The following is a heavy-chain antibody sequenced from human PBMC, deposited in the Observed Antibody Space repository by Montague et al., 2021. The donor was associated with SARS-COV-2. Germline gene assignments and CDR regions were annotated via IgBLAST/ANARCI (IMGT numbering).Heavy chain of an antibody. CDR2: VTHRGNT. D-gene: IGHD3-10*01. J-gene: IGHJ6*02. CDR3: ARDLAGYYGSGSYGGMDV. Sequence: SETLSLTCAVYGGSFSGYCWSWIRQPPGKGLEWIGEVTHRGNTNYNPSLKSPVTISLDTSNNHFSLKLSSVTAADTAVYCCARDLAGYYGSGSYGGMDVWGQGTTVTVSS. CDR1: GGSFSGYC. V-gene: IGHV4-34*01.